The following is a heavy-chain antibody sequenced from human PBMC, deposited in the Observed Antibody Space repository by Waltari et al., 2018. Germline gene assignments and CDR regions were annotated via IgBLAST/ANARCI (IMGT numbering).Heavy chain of an antibody. J-gene: IGHJ6*02. V-gene: IGHV1-69*05. D-gene: IGHD1-1*01. CDR1: GGTFANYA. Sequence: QVQLVQSGAEAKKPGSSVKVSCKSSGGTFANYAISWVRQAPGQGVEWMGRIIPMFNTSNYAQKFKDRVTITQDESTTTAFMELSGLRFDDTAIYYCARTLPPDNKSWHYYFGMDVWGQGTTVTVSS. CDR2: IIPMFNTS. CDR3: ARTLPPDNKSWHYYFGMDV.